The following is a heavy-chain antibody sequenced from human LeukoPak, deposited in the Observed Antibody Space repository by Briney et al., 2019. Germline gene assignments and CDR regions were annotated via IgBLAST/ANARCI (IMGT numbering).Heavy chain of an antibody. J-gene: IGHJ3*02. CDR3: AHRPIGPFLIAARPYDAFDI. Sequence: PTPTLTLTCTFSGFALSTSGVGVGWIRQPPGKALEWLSLMYWHDDKRYSPSLKSRLTITKDTSKNQVVLTMTNMDPVDTATYYCAHRPIGPFLIAARPYDAFDIWGQGTMITVSS. V-gene: IGHV2-5*01. D-gene: IGHD6-6*01. CDR2: MYWHDDK. CDR1: GFALSTSGVG.